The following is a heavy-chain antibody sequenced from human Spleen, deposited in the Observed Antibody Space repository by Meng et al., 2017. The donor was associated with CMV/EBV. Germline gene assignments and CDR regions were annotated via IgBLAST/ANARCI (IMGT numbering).Heavy chain of an antibody. V-gene: IGHV3-7*03. D-gene: IGHD1-26*01. CDR3: ARSRKYSGTLFDY. Sequence: GESLKISCAASGFTVSSYWLSWVRQAPGRGLEWVANIKQDGGEKYYVDSVKGRFTISRDNAKNSLYLQMNSLRAEDTAVYYCARSRKYSGTLFDYWGQGTLVTVSS. CDR1: GFTVSSYW. CDR2: IKQDGGEK. J-gene: IGHJ4*02.